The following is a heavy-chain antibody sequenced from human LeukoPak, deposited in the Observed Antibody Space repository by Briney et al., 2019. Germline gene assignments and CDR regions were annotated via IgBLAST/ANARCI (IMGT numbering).Heavy chain of an antibody. V-gene: IGHV3-33*01. D-gene: IGHD6-13*01. CDR3: ARDRIAAAGTDAFDI. Sequence: GGSLRLSCAASGFTFSSYGMHWVRQAPGKGLEWVAVIRYDGSNKYYADSAKGRFTISRDNSKNTLYLQMNSLRAEDTAVYYCARDRIAAAGTDAFDIWGQGTMVTVSS. CDR2: IRYDGSNK. CDR1: GFTFSSYG. J-gene: IGHJ3*02.